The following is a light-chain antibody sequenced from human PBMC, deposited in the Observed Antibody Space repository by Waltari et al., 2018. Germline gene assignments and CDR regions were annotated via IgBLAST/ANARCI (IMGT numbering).Light chain of an antibody. CDR1: SDNTGTSL. CDR2: RGD. V-gene: IGLV1-44*01. CDR3: AAWDDSLNGHWV. J-gene: IGLJ3*02. Sequence: QPVLAQPPSVSGPPGQRATTAPSGSSDNTGTSLVNCSQQPPGKAPKLLSYRGDPRPSGVPDRCCGSKSGTAASLAISGLQSEDEADYYCAAWDDSLNGHWVFGGGTKVTVL.